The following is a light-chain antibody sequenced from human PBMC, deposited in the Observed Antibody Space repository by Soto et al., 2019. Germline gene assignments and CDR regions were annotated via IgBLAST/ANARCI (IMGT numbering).Light chain of an antibody. Sequence: EIVMTQSPATLSVSPGERATLSCRASQSVSSNLAWYQQKPGQAPRLLIYGASTRAPGIPARFSGSGSGTEFTLTISSLQSEDFAVYYCQQYNNWPPGTFGGGTKVEIK. CDR1: QSVSSN. CDR3: QQYNNWPPGT. J-gene: IGKJ4*01. CDR2: GAS. V-gene: IGKV3-15*01.